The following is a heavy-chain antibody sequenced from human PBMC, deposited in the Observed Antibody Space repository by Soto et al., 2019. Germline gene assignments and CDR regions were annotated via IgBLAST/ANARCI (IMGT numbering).Heavy chain of an antibody. D-gene: IGHD1-26*01. CDR3: ATQQRSGSRVTFYYYGMDV. CDR2: ISTGSTTI. CDR1: GFTFSSYT. J-gene: IGHJ6*02. Sequence: GGSLSLSCAASGFTFSSYTMNWVRQAPGKGLEWVSHISTGSTTIYYADSVKGRFTISRDNAKNSLYLQMNSLRDEDTAVYYFATQQRSGSRVTFYYYGMDVWGQGTTVTVSS. V-gene: IGHV3-48*02.